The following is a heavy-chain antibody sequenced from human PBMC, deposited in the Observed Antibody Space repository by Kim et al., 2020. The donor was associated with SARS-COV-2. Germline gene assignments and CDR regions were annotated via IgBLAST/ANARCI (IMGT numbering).Heavy chain of an antibody. CDR3: ARDRDSSGWYYYSWSPPVDY. V-gene: IGHV1-18*04. D-gene: IGHD6-19*01. Sequence: ASVKVSCKASGYTFTSYGISWVRQAPGQGLEWMGWISAYNGNTNYAQKLQGRVTMTTDTSTSTAYMELRSLRSDDTAVYYCARDRDSSGWYYYSWSPPVDYWGQGTLVTVSS. CDR1: GYTFTSYG. J-gene: IGHJ4*02. CDR2: ISAYNGNT.